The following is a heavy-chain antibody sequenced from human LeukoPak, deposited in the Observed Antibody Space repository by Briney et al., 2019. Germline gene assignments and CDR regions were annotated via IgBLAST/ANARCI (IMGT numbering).Heavy chain of an antibody. CDR3: AREVSPGIAAAGTGSWFDP. CDR1: GGSISSYY. D-gene: IGHD6-13*01. CDR2: IYYSGST. Sequence: SGTLSLTCAVSGGSISSYYWSWIRQPPGKGLEWIGYIYYSGSTNYSPSLKSRVTISVDTSKNQFSLKLSSVTAADTAVYYCAREVSPGIAAAGTGSWFDPWGQGTLVTVSS. J-gene: IGHJ5*02. V-gene: IGHV4-59*01.